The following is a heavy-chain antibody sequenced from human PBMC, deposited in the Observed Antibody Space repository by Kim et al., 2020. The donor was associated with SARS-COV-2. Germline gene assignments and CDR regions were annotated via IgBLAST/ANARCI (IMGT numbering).Heavy chain of an antibody. CDR1: AFSFSSYW. J-gene: IGHJ4*02. V-gene: IGHV3-7*03. CDR3: ARSPATGTADY. CDR2: INQHGNEK. D-gene: IGHD1-1*01. Sequence: GGSLRLSCAASAFSFSSYWMSWVRQAPGKGLEWVANINQHGNEKYYVDSVEGRFTVSRDNTKNSLYLQIISLRAEDTAVYYCARSPATGTADYWGQGTLVTVSS.